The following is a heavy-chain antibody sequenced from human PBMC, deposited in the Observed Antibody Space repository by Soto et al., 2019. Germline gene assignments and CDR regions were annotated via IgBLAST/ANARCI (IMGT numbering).Heavy chain of an antibody. J-gene: IGHJ6*02. CDR1: GGSISSYY. V-gene: IGHV4-4*07. D-gene: IGHD2-15*01. CDR3: ASSECSGGSCYWENYYYGMDV. CDR2: IYTSGST. Sequence: SETLCLTCTVSGGSISSYYGSWIRQPAGKGLEWIGRIYTSGSTNYNPSLKSRVTMSVDTSKNQFSLKLSSVTAADTAVYYCASSECSGGSCYWENYYYGMDVWGQGTTVTSP.